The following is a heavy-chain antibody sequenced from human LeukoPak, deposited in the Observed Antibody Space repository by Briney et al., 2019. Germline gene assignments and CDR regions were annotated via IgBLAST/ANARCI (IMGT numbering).Heavy chain of an antibody. J-gene: IGHJ4*02. V-gene: IGHV3-21*01. D-gene: IGHD5-12*01. CDR1: GFSFSSYA. CDR2: MSSSDDGR. Sequence: GGSLRLSCATSGFSFSSYAMSWVRQAPGKGLEWVSAMSSSDDGRYYAASVKGRFTISRDNAKNSLYLQMNSLRAEDTAVYYCARVEASGYDYGAFDYWGQGTLVTVSS. CDR3: ARVEASGYDYGAFDY.